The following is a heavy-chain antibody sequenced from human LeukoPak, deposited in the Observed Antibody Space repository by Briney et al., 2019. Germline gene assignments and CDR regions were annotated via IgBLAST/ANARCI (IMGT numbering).Heavy chain of an antibody. CDR1: GCTFTGYY. J-gene: IGHJ2*01. Sequence: ASVKVSCKATGCTFTGYYMHWVRQAPAEGLEWMGWINPNSGGTDYAQKFQGRVTMTRDTSISTAYMELSRLRSDDTALYYCARDSRPGMPTDSSGYYYGHWYFDLWGRGTLVTVSS. D-gene: IGHD3-22*01. CDR2: INPNSGGT. CDR3: ARDSRPGMPTDSSGYYYGHWYFDL. V-gene: IGHV1-2*02.